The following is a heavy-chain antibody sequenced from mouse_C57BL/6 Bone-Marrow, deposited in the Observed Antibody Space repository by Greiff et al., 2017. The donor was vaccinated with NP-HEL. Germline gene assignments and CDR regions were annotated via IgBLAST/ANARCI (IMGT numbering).Heavy chain of an antibody. J-gene: IGHJ2*01. D-gene: IGHD1-2*01. V-gene: IGHV1-74*01. CDR3: AINHYN. CDR1: GYTFTSYW. CDR2: IHPSDSDT. Sequence: QVQLQQPGAELVKPGASVKVSCKASGYTFTSYWMHWVKQRPGQGLEWIGRIHPSDSDTNYNQKFKGKVTLTVDKSSSTACMKLRSLTAENSAVYYCAINHYNWGQGTTHTVSS.